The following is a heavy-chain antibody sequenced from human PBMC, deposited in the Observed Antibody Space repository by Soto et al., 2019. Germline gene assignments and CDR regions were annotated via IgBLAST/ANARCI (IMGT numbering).Heavy chain of an antibody. V-gene: IGHV3-30*18. CDR2: ISYDGSNK. CDR3: AKDLGSSGKNYFDY. CDR1: GFTFVSYG. J-gene: IGHJ4*02. D-gene: IGHD3-22*01. Sequence: WGSLRLSCAASGFTFVSYGIRCVRHSPFKGLEWVAVISYDGSNKYYADSVKGRFTISRDNSKNTLYLQMNSLRAEDTAVYYCAKDLGSSGKNYFDYWGQGTLVTVSS.